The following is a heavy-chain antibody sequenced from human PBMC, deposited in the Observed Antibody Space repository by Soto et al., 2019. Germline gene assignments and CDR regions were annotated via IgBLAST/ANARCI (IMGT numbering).Heavy chain of an antibody. D-gene: IGHD3-3*01. CDR1: GYTFTSYY. J-gene: IGHJ6*02. CDR3: ARDARYVDFWSGYYEYYYYYYGMDV. CDR2: INPSGGST. V-gene: IGHV1-46*01. Sequence: ASVKVSCKASGYTFTSYYMHWVRQAPGQGLEWMGIINPSGGSTSYAQKFQGRVTMTRDTSTSTVYMELSSLRSEDTAVYYCARDARYVDFWSGYYEYYYYYYGMDVWGQGTTVTVSS.